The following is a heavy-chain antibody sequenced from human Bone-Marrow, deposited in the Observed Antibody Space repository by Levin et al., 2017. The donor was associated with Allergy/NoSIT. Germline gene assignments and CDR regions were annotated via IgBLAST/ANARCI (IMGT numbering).Heavy chain of an antibody. D-gene: IGHD3-22*01. Sequence: SQTLSLTCTVSGGSISSSTYYWGWIRQPPGKGLEWIGNIFYSGNTYYNPSLKSRVTISVDTSKTQFSLKLTSVTAADPAVYYCARIMTDYYDSSGYKTNWFDPWGQGTLVTVSS. J-gene: IGHJ5*02. CDR3: ARIMTDYYDSSGYKTNWFDP. V-gene: IGHV4-39*01. CDR1: GGSISSSTYY. CDR2: IFYSGNT.